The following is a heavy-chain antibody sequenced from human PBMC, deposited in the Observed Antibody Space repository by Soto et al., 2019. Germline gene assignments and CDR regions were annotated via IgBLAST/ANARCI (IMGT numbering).Heavy chain of an antibody. CDR1: GGSIDDYY. D-gene: IGHD3-3*01. J-gene: IGHJ4*02. V-gene: IGHV4-59*07. Sequence: QVQLQESGPGLVAPSDTLSLTCSVSGGSIDDYYWSWIRQPPGKGLEWVAFIYHSGGTDYSPSLQSRGSLSVDTSKTQFSLRLTSVTAADTAVYYCARVRVDADDLFYFDSWGEGTLVTVSS. CDR2: IYHSGGT. CDR3: ARVRVDADDLFYFDS.